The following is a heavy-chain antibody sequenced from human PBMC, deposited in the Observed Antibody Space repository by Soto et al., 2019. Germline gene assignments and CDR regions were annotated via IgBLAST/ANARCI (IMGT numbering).Heavy chain of an antibody. CDR3: ARGPGGPGGPGDY. CDR2: INAGNGNT. V-gene: IGHV1-3*01. CDR1: GYTFTSYA. D-gene: IGHD2-15*01. Sequence: QVQLVQSGAEVKKPGASVKVSCKASGYTFTSYAMHWVRQAPGQRLEWMGWINAGNGNTKYSQKFQGRVTITRDTTASTASMELSSLRSEDTAVYYCARGPGGPGGPGDYWGQGTLVTVSS. J-gene: IGHJ4*02.